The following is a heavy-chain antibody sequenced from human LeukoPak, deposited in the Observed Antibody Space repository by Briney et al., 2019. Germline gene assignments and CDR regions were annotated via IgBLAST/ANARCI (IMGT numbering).Heavy chain of an antibody. J-gene: IGHJ4*02. V-gene: IGHV3-48*01. CDR3: ARQIYYDSSGYQLKGGFDY. Sequence: GGSLRLSCAASGFTFSTYSMNWVRQAPGKGLEWGSYITSSGRTIYYADSVKGRFTISRDNAKNSLYLQMNSLRAEDTAVYYCARQIYYDSSGYQLKGGFDYWGQGTLVTVSS. CDR1: GFTFSTYS. D-gene: IGHD3-22*01. CDR2: ITSSGRTI.